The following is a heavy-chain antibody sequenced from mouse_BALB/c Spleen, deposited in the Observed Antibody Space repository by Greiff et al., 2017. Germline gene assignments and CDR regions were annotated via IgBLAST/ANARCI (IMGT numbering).Heavy chain of an antibody. D-gene: IGHD2-1*01. V-gene: IGHV3-6*02. CDR1: GYSITSGYY. CDR3: ARDGNLTWFAY. CDR2: ISYDGSN. J-gene: IGHJ3*01. Sequence: EVQLKESGPGLVKPSQSLSLTCSVTGYSITSGYYWNWIRQFPGNKLEWMGYISYDGSNNYNPSLKNRISITRDTSKNQFFLKLNSVTTEDTATYYCARDGNLTWFAYWGQGTLVTVSA.